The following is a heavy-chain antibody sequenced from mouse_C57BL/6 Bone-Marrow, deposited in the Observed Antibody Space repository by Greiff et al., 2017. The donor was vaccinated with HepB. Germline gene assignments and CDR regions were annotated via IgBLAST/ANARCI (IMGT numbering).Heavy chain of an antibody. CDR3: TTSGYYMDY. Sequence: VQLQQSGAELVRPGASVKLSCTASGFNIKDDYMHWVKQRPEQGLEWIGWIDPENGDTEYASKFQGKATITADISSNTAYLQLSSLTSEDTAVYYCTTSGYYMDYWGQGTSVTVSS. CDR1: GFNIKDDY. J-gene: IGHJ4*01. CDR2: IDPENGDT. D-gene: IGHD2-3*01. V-gene: IGHV14-4*01.